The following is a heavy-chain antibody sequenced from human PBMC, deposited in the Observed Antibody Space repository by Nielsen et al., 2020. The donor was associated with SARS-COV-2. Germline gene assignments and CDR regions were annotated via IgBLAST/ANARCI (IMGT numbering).Heavy chain of an antibody. CDR2: ISYDGSNK. J-gene: IGHJ6*03. CDR3: ARDPGSELSGGSSGWYSDYYYYYYMDV. V-gene: IGHV3-30-3*01. Sequence: GESLKISCAASGFTFSSYAMHWVRQAPGKGLEWVAVISYDGSNKYYADSVKGRFTISRDNSKNTLYLQMNSLRAEDTAVYYCARDPGSELSGGSSGWYSDYYYYYYMDVWGKGTTVTVSS. D-gene: IGHD6-19*01. CDR1: GFTFSSYA.